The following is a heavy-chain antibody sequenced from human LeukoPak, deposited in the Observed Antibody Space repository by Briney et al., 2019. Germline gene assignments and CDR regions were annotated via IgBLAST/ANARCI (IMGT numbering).Heavy chain of an antibody. Sequence: GESLRLXCAASGFTFSSYWMSWVRQAPGKGLEWVANIKQDGSEKYYVDSVKGRFTISRDNAKNSLFLQMNSLRAEDTAVYYCASPLWGTYRYEAFDIWGQGTMVTVSS. CDR2: IKQDGSEK. CDR3: ASPLWGTYRYEAFDI. V-gene: IGHV3-7*01. D-gene: IGHD3-16*02. J-gene: IGHJ3*02. CDR1: GFTFSSYW.